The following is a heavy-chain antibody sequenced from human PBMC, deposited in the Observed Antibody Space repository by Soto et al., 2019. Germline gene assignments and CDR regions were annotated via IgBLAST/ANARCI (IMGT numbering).Heavy chain of an antibody. J-gene: IGHJ4*02. D-gene: IGHD3-22*01. Sequence: SVKVSCKASGGTFSSYAISWVRQAPGQGLEWMGGIIPIFGTANYAQKFQGRVTITADESTSTAYMELSSLRSEDTAVYYCAIYVSSGYYRHYFDYWGQGTLVTVSS. CDR3: AIYVSSGYYRHYFDY. CDR2: IIPIFGTA. CDR1: GGTFSSYA. V-gene: IGHV1-69*13.